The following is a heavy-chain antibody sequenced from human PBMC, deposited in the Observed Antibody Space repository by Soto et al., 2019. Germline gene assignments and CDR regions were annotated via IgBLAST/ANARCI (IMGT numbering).Heavy chain of an antibody. CDR2: ISYDGSNK. D-gene: IGHD6-25*01. V-gene: IGHV3-30*18. CDR3: AKERRPNYFYGMDV. J-gene: IGHJ6*02. CDR1: GFTFSSYG. Sequence: QVQLVESGGGVVQPGRSLRLSCAASGFTFSSYGMHWVRQAPGKGLEWVAVISYDGSNKYYADSVKGRFTISRDNSKNTLYLQMNSLRAEDTAVYYCAKERRPNYFYGMDVWGRGTTVTVSS.